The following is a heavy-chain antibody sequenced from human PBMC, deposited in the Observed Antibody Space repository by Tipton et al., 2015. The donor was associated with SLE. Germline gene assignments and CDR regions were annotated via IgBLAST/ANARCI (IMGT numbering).Heavy chain of an antibody. CDR1: DSISSYF. J-gene: IGHJ6*03. CDR2: INHSGST. Sequence: TLSLTYTVSDSISSYFWGWIRQPPGKGLEWIGIINHSGSTYYNVSLKSRVTISIDTSKNQFSLRLSSVTAADTAVYYCARDSYDFWSGYTPSGTMDVWGKGTTVTVSS. D-gene: IGHD3-3*01. V-gene: IGHV4-38-2*02. CDR3: ARDSYDFWSGYTPSGTMDV.